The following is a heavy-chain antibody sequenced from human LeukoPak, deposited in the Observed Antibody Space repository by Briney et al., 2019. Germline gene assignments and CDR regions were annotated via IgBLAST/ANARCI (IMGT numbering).Heavy chain of an antibody. D-gene: IGHD6-13*01. CDR1: GFTFSGYW. J-gene: IGHJ4*02. CDR2: IEQDGGEE. Sequence: GGSLRLSCAASGFTFSGYWMSWVRQAPGKGLEWVANIEQDGGEEYYVDSVKGRFTISRDNAKNSLYLQINSLRAEDTAVYYCARARHWGMTAAKIAFDYWGQGTLVTDSS. V-gene: IGHV3-7*01. CDR3: ARARHWGMTAAKIAFDY.